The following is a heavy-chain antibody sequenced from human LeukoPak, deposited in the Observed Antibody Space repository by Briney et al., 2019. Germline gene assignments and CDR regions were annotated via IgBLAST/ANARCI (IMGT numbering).Heavy chain of an antibody. Sequence: GGSLRLSCAASEFSVGSNYMTWVRQAPGKGLEWVSLIYSGGSTYYADSVKGRFTISRDNSKNTLYLQMNSLRAEDTAVYYCAKDHSGSYWGQGTLVTVSS. J-gene: IGHJ4*02. CDR3: AKDHSGSY. CDR2: IYSGGST. V-gene: IGHV3-66*01. CDR1: EFSVGSNY. D-gene: IGHD1-26*01.